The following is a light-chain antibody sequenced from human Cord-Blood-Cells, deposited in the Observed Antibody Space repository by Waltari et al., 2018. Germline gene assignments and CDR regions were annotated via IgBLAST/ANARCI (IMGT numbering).Light chain of an antibody. CDR2: DAS. Sequence: EIVLTQSPATLSLSPGERATLSCRASQSVSSYLAWYQQKPGQAPRLLIYDASNRATGIPARFSGSGSGTDFTLTISSLEPEDFAVYYCQQRSNWPPWTLGQGTKVEI. J-gene: IGKJ1*01. CDR1: QSVSSY. CDR3: QQRSNWPPWT. V-gene: IGKV3-11*01.